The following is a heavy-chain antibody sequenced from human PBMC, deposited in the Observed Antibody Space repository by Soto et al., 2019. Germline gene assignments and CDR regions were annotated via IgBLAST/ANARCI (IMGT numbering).Heavy chain of an antibody. CDR3: AREPINPNIVVVPAAIGGGPKTDYYYYGMDV. CDR1: GGTSSSYA. Sequence: ASVKVSCKASGGTSSSYAISWVRQAPGQGLEWMGGIIPILGTANYAQKFQGRVTITADESTSTAYMELSSLRSEDTAVYYCAREPINPNIVVVPAAIGGGPKTDYYYYGMDVWGQGTTVTVSS. D-gene: IGHD2-2*02. J-gene: IGHJ6*02. V-gene: IGHV1-69*13. CDR2: IIPILGTA.